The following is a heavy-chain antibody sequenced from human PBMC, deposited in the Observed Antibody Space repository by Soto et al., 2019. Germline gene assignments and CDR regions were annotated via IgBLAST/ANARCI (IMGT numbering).Heavy chain of an antibody. CDR3: ARRRQGDWIDS. J-gene: IGHJ5*01. Sequence: KPSETLSLTCTVSGGSMSSSDSYWGWIRQPPGKGLEWIGDIYYRGTSNYNPSLKSRVTISVDTSKNQFSLNLSSVTAADTAVYYCARRRQGDWIDSWGQGTLVTVSS. CDR1: GGSMSSSDSY. V-gene: IGHV4-39*01. CDR2: IYYRGTS.